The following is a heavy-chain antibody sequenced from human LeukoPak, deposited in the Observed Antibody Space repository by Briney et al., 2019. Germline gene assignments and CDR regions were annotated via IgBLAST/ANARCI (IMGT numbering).Heavy chain of an antibody. CDR3: ARTLIQVAAYVY. D-gene: IGHD6-19*01. J-gene: IGHJ4*02. V-gene: IGHV4-34*01. CDR1: GGSFSGYY. Sequence: SETLSLTCAVYGGSFSGYYWSWIRQPPGKGLEWIGEINHSGGTNYNPSLKSRVTMSVDTSKNQFSLKLTSVTAADTGVYYCARTLIQVAAYVYWGQGTLVTVSS. CDR2: INHSGGT.